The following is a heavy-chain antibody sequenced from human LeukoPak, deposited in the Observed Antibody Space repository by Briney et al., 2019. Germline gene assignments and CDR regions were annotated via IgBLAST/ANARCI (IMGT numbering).Heavy chain of an antibody. CDR2: NSGGSS. CDR3: AKDLGSSGWYIDY. J-gene: IGHJ4*02. Sequence: GGSLRLSCAASGFTFSTYGVYWVRQAPGKGLEWVLSNSGGSSYYADSVKGRFTISRDNSKNTLYLQMNSLRAEDTAVYYCAKDLGSSGWYIDYWGQGTLVTVSS. V-gene: IGHV3-23*01. CDR1: GFTFSTYG. D-gene: IGHD6-19*01.